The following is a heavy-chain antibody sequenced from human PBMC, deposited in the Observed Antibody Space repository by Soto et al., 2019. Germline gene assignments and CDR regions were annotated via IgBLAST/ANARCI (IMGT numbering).Heavy chain of an antibody. J-gene: IGHJ4*02. Sequence: GASVKVSCKASGYTFTGYYMHWVRQAPGQGLEWMGWINPNSGGTNYAQKFQGWVTMTRDTSISTAYMELSRLRSDDTAVYYCARGSVVVVAAPETEAPYYFDYWGQGTQVTVSS. CDR2: INPNSGGT. CDR1: GYTFTGYY. D-gene: IGHD2-15*01. V-gene: IGHV1-2*04. CDR3: ARGSVVVVAAPETEAPYYFDY.